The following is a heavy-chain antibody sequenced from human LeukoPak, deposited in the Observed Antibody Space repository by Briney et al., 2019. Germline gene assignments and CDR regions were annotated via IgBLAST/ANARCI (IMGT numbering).Heavy chain of an antibody. D-gene: IGHD3-10*02. Sequence: GRSLRLSCAASAFTFISYEMNWFRQAPGKGLEWVSYISSSGSTIYYADSVKGRSTISRDNAKNSLYLQMNSLRAEDTAVYYCAELGITMIGGVWGKGTTVTISS. CDR2: ISSSGSTI. V-gene: IGHV3-48*03. CDR1: AFTFISYE. J-gene: IGHJ6*04. CDR3: AELGITMIGGV.